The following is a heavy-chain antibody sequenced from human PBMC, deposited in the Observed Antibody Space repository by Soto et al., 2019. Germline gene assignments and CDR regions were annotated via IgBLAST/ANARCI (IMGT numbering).Heavy chain of an antibody. Sequence: QVQLVQSGAEVKKPGSSVKVSCKASGGTFSSYAISWVRQAPGQGLEWMGGIIPIFGTANYAQKFRGRVTITADKSTSTAYMELSSLRSEDTAVYYCARTPTTVTNLLAFDYWGQGTLVTVSS. D-gene: IGHD4-17*01. CDR3: ARTPTTVTNLLAFDY. J-gene: IGHJ4*02. CDR1: GGTFSSYA. V-gene: IGHV1-69*06. CDR2: IIPIFGTA.